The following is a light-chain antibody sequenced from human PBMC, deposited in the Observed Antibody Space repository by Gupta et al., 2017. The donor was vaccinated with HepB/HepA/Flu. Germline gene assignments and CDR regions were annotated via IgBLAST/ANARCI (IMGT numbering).Light chain of an antibody. CDR2: DVT. CDR3: GSDAGTDSLV. V-gene: IGLV2-11*01. J-gene: IGLJ3*02. CDR1: SSDVGGPKD. Sequence: QSALTQPRSVSGSPVQSVTFSCTVTSSDVGGPKDVSWYQQPPANVPKLIIYDVTKMPSGAPGRFSGAKAGNTTSLTTSGLQAEDEADYYGGSDAGTDSLVFGGGTKVTVL.